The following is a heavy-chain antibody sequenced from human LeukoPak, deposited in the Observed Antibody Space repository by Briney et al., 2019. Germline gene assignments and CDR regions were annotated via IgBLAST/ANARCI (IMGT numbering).Heavy chain of an antibody. CDR2: IYYSGST. CDR1: GGSISSYY. D-gene: IGHD4-17*01. V-gene: IGHV4-59*01. J-gene: IGHJ3*02. Sequence: SETLYLTCTVSGGSISSYYWSWIRQPPGKGLEWIGHIYYSGSTNYNPSLKSRVTISVDTSKNQFSLKLSSVTAADTAVYYCARYPYGDYGYDACDIWGQGTMVTVS. CDR3: ARYPYGDYGYDACDI.